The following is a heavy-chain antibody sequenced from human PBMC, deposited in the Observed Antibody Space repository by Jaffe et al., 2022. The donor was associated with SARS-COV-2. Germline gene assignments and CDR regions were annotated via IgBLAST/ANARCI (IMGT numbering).Heavy chain of an antibody. CDR3: AREKNLDPPYTGTYKAPDY. J-gene: IGHJ4*02. D-gene: IGHD1-26*01. CDR1: GFTFSDYY. CDR2: VSGSGDTI. V-gene: IGHV3-11*01. Sequence: QVQLAESGGGLVKPGGSLRLSCTASGFTFSDYYMAWIRQAPGKGLEWVSYVSGSGDTIYYADSVKGRFTISRDNATNSLSLHMNSLRAEDTAMYYCAREKNLDPPYTGTYKAPDYWGQGTLVTVSS.